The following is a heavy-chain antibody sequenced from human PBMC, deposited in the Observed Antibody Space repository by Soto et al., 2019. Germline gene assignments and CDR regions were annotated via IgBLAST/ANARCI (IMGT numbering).Heavy chain of an antibody. V-gene: IGHV1-18*04. D-gene: IGHD6-25*01. CDR3: VRDPQRNDY. J-gene: IGHJ4*02. CDR2: ISASNGNT. CDR1: GYTFASFG. Sequence: QVLLVQSGTEVKKPGASVKISCNTSGYTFASFGISWVRQVPGQGLEWMGWISASNGNTDYSQKLQGRVTMATDTSTRIAYMELKSQRSDDTAVYYCVRDPQRNDYWGQGTMVIVSS.